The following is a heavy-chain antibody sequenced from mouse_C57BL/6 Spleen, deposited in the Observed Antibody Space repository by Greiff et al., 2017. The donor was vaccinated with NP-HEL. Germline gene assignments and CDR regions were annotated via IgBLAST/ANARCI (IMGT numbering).Heavy chain of an antibody. J-gene: IGHJ1*03. CDR2: ISGGGGNT. V-gene: IGHV5-9*01. CDR1: GFTFSSYT. D-gene: IGHD1-1*01. CDR3: ARHDTTVVAPYWYFDV. Sequence: EVQRVESGGGLVKPGGSLKLSCAASGFTFSSYTMSWVRQTPEKRLEWVATISGGGGNTYYPDSVKGRFTISRDNAKNTLYLQMSSLRSEDTALYYCARHDTTVVAPYWYFDVWGTGTTVTVSS.